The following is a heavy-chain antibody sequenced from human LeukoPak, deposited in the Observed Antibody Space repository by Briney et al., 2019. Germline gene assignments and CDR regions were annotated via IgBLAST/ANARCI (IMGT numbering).Heavy chain of an antibody. D-gene: IGHD2-2*01. V-gene: IGHV4-38-2*01. CDR2: IYHRGNT. J-gene: IGHJ6*03. Sequence: PETLSLTCAVSGYSISSNYYWGWIRQPPGKGLEWIGVIYHRGNTDYNPSLQSRVTISIDTSKNEFSLKVNSVTAADTAVYYCARSVIVPAIVADYYTYMDVWGRGISVTVSS. CDR1: GYSISSNYY. CDR3: ARSVIVPAIVADYYTYMDV.